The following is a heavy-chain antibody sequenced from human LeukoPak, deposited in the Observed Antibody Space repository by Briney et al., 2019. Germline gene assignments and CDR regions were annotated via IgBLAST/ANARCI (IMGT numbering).Heavy chain of an antibody. CDR2: INPNSGGT. V-gene: IGHV1-2*02. J-gene: IGHJ4*02. CDR1: GYTFTGYY. D-gene: IGHD3-10*01. CDR3: ARSGILWFGEPLGLDY. Sequence: ASVKVSCKASGYTFTGYYLHWVRQAPGQGLEWMGWINPNSGGTNYAQKFQGRVTMTRDTSISTAYMELSRLRSDDTAVYYCARSGILWFGEPLGLDYWGQGTLVTVSS.